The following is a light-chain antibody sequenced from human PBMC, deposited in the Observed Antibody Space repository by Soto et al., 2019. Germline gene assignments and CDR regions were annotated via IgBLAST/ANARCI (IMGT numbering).Light chain of an antibody. CDR3: QQYNNWPPWT. Sequence: EIVMTQSPATLAVSPGDSATLSCRASQSVSSNLAWYQQKPGQAPSLLIYGASIRATGIPARFSGSGSGTDFTLTISSLQSEDFAVYYCQQYNNWPPWTFGPGTKVEIK. CDR2: GAS. CDR1: QSVSSN. V-gene: IGKV3-15*01. J-gene: IGKJ1*01.